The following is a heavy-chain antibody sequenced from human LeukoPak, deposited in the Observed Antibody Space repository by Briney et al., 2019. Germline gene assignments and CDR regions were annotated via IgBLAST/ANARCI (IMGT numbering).Heavy chain of an antibody. CDR3: AKVLRRLFSPMDG. V-gene: IGHV3-23*01. Sequence: GGSLRLSCAASGFTFSSYAMSWVRQAPGKGLEWVSAISGSGGSTYYADSVKGRFTISRDSSKNTLYLQMNSLRAEDTAVYYCAKVLRRLFSPMDGWGQGTTVTVSS. D-gene: IGHD3-22*01. J-gene: IGHJ6*02. CDR2: ISGSGGST. CDR1: GFTFSSYA.